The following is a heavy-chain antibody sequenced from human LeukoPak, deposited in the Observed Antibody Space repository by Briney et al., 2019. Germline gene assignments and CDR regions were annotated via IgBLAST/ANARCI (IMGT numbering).Heavy chain of an antibody. D-gene: IGHD1-26*01. CDR1: EYTFTNND. J-gene: IGHJ5*02. Sequence: ASVKVSCKASEYTFTNNDINWVRQAPGQGLEWVGWMNPKSGDTGYAQKFQGRVTLTRNISITTAYIEMSSLRLEDTAVYYCARKVGATTNWFDPWGQGTLVTVSS. CDR3: ARKVGATTNWFDP. CDR2: MNPKSGDT. V-gene: IGHV1-8*02.